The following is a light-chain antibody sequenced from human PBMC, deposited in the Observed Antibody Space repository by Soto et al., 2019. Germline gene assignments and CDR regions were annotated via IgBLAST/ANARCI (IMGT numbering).Light chain of an antibody. CDR2: EVT. CDR1: GSDIAVYNF. CDR3: SSYAGSNNLV. Sequence: QSALTQPPSASGSPGQSVTISCAGSGSDIAVYNFVSWYQQHPGTAPKLMIYEVTKRPSGVPDRFSGSKSASTASLTVSGLQAEDEADYYCSSYAGSNNLVFGGGTKVTVL. V-gene: IGLV2-8*01. J-gene: IGLJ3*02.